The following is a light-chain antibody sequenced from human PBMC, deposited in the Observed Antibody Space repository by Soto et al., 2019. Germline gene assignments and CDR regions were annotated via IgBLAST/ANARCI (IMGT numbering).Light chain of an antibody. CDR3: QHYTNFPLT. J-gene: IGKJ4*01. CDR1: QSISSW. Sequence: DIQMTQSHSTLSASVGDRVTITFRASQSISSWLAWSQKKPGKAPKLLIHEASRLEIGVPSRFSGRESGTEFTLTISGLHAEDFATYYCQHYTNFPLTFGGGTKVEIK. CDR2: EAS. V-gene: IGKV1-5*01.